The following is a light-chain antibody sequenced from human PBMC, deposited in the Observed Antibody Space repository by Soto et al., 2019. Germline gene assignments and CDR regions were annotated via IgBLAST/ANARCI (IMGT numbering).Light chain of an antibody. J-gene: IGLJ2*01. Sequence: QSMLTQPPSASGTPGQRVTISCSGTTCNIGRNPVNWYQQVPGTAPKLLIYSTSQRPSGVPDRFSGSRSGTSASLAISGLQSEDEADYYCAAWDDSLSGHVVFGGGTKLTVL. V-gene: IGLV1-44*01. CDR1: TCNIGRNP. CDR2: STS. CDR3: AAWDDSLSGHVV.